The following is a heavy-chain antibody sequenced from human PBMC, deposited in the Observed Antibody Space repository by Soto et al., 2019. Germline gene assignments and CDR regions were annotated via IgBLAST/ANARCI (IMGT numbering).Heavy chain of an antibody. CDR2: IIPIFGTA. CDR3: AYPNAGYGFWSGYYPIYYGMDV. CDR1: GGTFSSYA. D-gene: IGHD3-3*01. J-gene: IGHJ6*02. V-gene: IGHV1-69*01. Sequence: QVQLVQSGAEVKKPGSSVKVSCKASGGTFSSYAISWVRQAPGQGLEWMGGIIPIFGTANYAQKFQGRVTITADESTSTAYMELSSLRSEDTAVYYCAYPNAGYGFWSGYYPIYYGMDVWGQGTTVTVSS.